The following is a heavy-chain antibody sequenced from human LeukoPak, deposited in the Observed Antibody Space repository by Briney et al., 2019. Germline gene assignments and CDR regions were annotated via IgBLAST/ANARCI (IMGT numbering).Heavy chain of an antibody. CDR2: ISSSSGTI. CDR3: ARRLTASGKHYFDY. V-gene: IGHV3-48*01. Sequence: PGGSLRLSCAASGFTFSTYNMNWVRPAPGKGLEWVSYISSSSGTIYYADSVQGRFTISRDNAKNSLYLQMNSLRAEDTAVYYCARRLTASGKHYFDYWGQGTLVTVSS. D-gene: IGHD6-13*01. J-gene: IGHJ4*02. CDR1: GFTFSTYN.